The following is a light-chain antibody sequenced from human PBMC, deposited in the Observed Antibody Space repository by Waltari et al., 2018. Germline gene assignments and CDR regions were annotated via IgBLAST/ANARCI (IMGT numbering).Light chain of an antibody. V-gene: IGKV1-33*01. CDR3: QQYDTVPYT. J-gene: IGKJ2*01. Sequence: DIQLTQSLSFLSASLGDRATVTCRASQAISNFLNWSQRKPVEAPEVLIYGASKLETGVSSMCSRNGSGTDFIFIISSLQPEDIATYYCQQYDTVPYTFGQGSKVDIK. CDR1: QAISNF. CDR2: GAS.